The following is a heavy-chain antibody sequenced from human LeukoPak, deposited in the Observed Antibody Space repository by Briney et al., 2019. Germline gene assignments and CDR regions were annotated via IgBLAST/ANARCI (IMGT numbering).Heavy chain of an antibody. CDR3: ARDDYRGVTNFDP. D-gene: IGHD3-10*01. CDR2: IAYSGST. J-gene: IGHJ5*02. Sequence: SETLSPTCSVSGGSISPYFWSWIRQPPGKGLEWIGYIAYSGSTNYNPSLKSRVTISVDTSKNQFSLRLNSVTTADTAVYYCARDDYRGVTNFDPWGQGTLVTVSS. CDR1: GGSISPYF. V-gene: IGHV4-59*01.